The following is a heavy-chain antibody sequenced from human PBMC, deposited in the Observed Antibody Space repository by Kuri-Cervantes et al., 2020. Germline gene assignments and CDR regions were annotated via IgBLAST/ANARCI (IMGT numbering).Heavy chain of an antibody. J-gene: IGHJ6*02. V-gene: IGHV3-48*01. CDR1: GFTFSSYA. CDR2: VSNSSSTI. Sequence: GGSLRLSCAASGFTFSSYAMHWVRQAPGKGLEWVSYVSNSSSTIYYADSVKGRFTISRDNAKNSLYLQMNSLRAEDTAVYYCARERGYCGGDCYLLELYGMDVWGQGTTVTVSS. D-gene: IGHD2-21*02. CDR3: ARERGYCGGDCYLLELYGMDV.